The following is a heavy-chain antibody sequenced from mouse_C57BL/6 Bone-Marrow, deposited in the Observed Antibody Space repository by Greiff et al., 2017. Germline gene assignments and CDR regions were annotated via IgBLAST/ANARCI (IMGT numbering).Heavy chain of an antibody. CDR3: ARVTVVAKDYAMDY. CDR1: GYTFTSYW. Sequence: QVQLQQPGAELVMPGASVKLSCKASGYTFTSYWMHWVQQRPGRGLEWIGRIGPDSGGTKYNEKFKCKATLTVDKPSSTAYMQLSSLTSEDSAVYYCARVTVVAKDYAMDYWGQGTSVTVSS. J-gene: IGHJ4*01. V-gene: IGHV1-72*01. D-gene: IGHD1-1*01. CDR2: IGPDSGGT.